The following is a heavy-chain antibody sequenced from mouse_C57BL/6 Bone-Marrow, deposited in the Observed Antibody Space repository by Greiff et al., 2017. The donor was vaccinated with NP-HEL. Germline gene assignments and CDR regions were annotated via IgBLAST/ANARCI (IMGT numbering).Heavy chain of an antibody. CDR2: ISYDGSN. Sequence: VQLKQSGPGLVKPSQSLSLTCSVTGYSITSGYYWNWIRQFPGNKLEWMGYISYDGSNNYNPSLKNRISITRDTSKNQFFLKLNSVTTEDTATYYCAREEDLLLRYYAMDYWGQGTSVTVSS. D-gene: IGHD1-1*01. V-gene: IGHV3-6*01. CDR3: AREEDLLLRYYAMDY. CDR1: GYSITSGYY. J-gene: IGHJ4*01.